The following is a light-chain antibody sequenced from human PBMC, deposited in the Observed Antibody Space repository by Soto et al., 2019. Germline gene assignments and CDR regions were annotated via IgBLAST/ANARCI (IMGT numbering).Light chain of an antibody. Sequence: IRVCKSPASLSAFVGDRVTITCRASQSISSYLNWYQQKPGKAPKLLIYAASSLQSGVPSRFSGSGSGTDFTLTISSLQPEDFATYYCQQSYSTPRTFGQGTKVDI. CDR2: AAS. CDR1: QSISSY. CDR3: QQSYSTPRT. V-gene: IGKV1-39*01. J-gene: IGKJ1*01.